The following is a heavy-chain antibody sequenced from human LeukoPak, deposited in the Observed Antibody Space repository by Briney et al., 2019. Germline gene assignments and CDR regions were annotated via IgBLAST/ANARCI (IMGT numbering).Heavy chain of an antibody. Sequence: SVKVSCKASGGTFSSYTISWVRQAPGQGLEWMGRIIPILGIANYAQKFQGRDTITADKSTSTAYMELSSLRSEDTAVYYCASRPAYYYDSSGYYPGAFDTWGQGTMVTVSS. CDR1: GGTFSSYT. J-gene: IGHJ3*02. D-gene: IGHD3-22*01. CDR2: IIPILGIA. V-gene: IGHV1-69*02. CDR3: ASRPAYYYDSSGYYPGAFDT.